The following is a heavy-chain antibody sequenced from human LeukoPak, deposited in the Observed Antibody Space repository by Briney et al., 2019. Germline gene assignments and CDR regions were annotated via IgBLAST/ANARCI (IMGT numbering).Heavy chain of an antibody. CDR2: ISPDGRST. V-gene: IGHV3-74*01. CDR3: VRGARGGHYVIDY. CDR1: GFTFSSYA. J-gene: IGHJ4*02. Sequence: PGGSLRLSCAASGFTFSSYAMSWVRQAPGKGLVWVSRISPDGRSTNYADFVKGRFTVSRDNAMNTVYLQMNSLRTEDTAVYYCVRGARGGHYVIDYWGQGTLVTVSS. D-gene: IGHD3-10*02.